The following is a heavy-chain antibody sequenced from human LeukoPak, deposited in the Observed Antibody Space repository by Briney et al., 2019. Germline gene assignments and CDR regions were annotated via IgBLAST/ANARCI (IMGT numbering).Heavy chain of an antibody. V-gene: IGHV4-30-4*02. CDR1: GGSISSGDYY. Sequence: SETVPLTRTVSGGSISSGDYYWRWIREPPGEGLEGLGYFYYSGRTYYNLSLKSRVTIHAVTSRNQLHVELCTVHAADTAEYYCARGPGYYYGMDVWGQGTTVTVSS. J-gene: IGHJ6*02. CDR3: ARGPGYYYGMDV. D-gene: IGHD3-10*01. CDR2: FYYSGRT.